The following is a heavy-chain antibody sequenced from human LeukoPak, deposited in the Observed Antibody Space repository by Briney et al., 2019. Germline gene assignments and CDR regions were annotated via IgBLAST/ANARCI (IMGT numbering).Heavy chain of an antibody. CDR3: ARGFREGGIDY. V-gene: IGHV1-8*01. CDR1: GYTFTSYD. Sequence: ASVKVSCKASGYTFTSYDINWVRQATGQGLEWMGWMNPNSGNTGYAQKLQARVTMSTDTSTSTAYMELRSLRSDDTAVYYCARGFREGGIDYWGQGTLVTVSS. D-gene: IGHD3-10*01. CDR2: MNPNSGNT. J-gene: IGHJ4*02.